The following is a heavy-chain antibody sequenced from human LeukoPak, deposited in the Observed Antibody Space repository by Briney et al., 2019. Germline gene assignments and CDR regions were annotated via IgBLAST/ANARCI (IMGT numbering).Heavy chain of an antibody. CDR1: GGSFSGYY. CDR3: ARNARMRPGIGNWKCWFDP. D-gene: IGHD1-20*01. CDR2: INHSGST. V-gene: IGHV4-34*01. J-gene: IGHJ5*02. Sequence: SETLSLTCAVYGGSFSGYYWSWIRQPPGKGLEWIGEINHSGSTNYNPSLKSRVTISVDTSKNQFSLKLSSVTAADTAVYYCARNARMRPGIGNWKCWFDPWGQGTLVTVSS.